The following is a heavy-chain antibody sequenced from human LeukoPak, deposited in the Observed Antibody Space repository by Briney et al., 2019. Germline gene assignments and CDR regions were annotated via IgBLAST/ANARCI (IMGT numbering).Heavy chain of an antibody. D-gene: IGHD3-10*01. CDR1: GGSISSGSYY. Sequence: SQTLSLTCTVSGGSISSGSYYWSWIRQPAGKGLEWIGRIYTSGSTNYNPSLKSRVTISVDTSKNQFSLKLSSVTAADTAVYYCARGDTMVRGRRTFDPWGQGTLVTVSS. CDR2: IYTSGST. CDR3: ARGDTMVRGRRTFDP. J-gene: IGHJ5*02. V-gene: IGHV4-61*02.